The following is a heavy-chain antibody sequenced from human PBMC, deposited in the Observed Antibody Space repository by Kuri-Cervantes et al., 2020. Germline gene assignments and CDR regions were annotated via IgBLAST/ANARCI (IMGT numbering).Heavy chain of an antibody. CDR2: ISGSGGST. D-gene: IGHD6-19*01. V-gene: IGHV3-23*01. J-gene: IGHJ3*02. CDR3: AKDLSSGWPDDAFDI. CDR1: GLTFSDYY. Sequence: GGSLRLSCAASGLTFSDYYMSWIRQAPGKGLEWVSAISGSGGSTYSADSVKGRFTVSRDNSKNTLYLQMNSLRAEDTAVYYCAKDLSSGWPDDAFDIWGQGTMVTVSS.